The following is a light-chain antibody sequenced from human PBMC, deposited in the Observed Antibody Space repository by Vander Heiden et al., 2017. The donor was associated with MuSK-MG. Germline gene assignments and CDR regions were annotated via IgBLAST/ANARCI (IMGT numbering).Light chain of an antibody. CDR3: QQYNEGAPWT. CDR2: GVS. Sequence: VMQQSPAALSVSPEERVTLSCRARQSVIDNLAWYQHKPGQAPRLFMYGVSTRSIGVPARFIGSGSGTEFILTISSLQSEDVVVYYCQQYNEGAPWTFGQGTKVESK. J-gene: IGKJ1*01. CDR1: QSVIDN. V-gene: IGKV3-15*01.